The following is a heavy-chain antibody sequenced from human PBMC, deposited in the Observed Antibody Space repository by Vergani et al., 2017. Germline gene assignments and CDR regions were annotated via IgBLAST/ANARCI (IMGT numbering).Heavy chain of an antibody. Sequence: EVHLLESGGGQVEAGGSLRLSCVASGFTFSNSAMSWVRQTSGKGLEWVSAISGHGDRTYYADSVKGRFTISRDNAKNSLFLQMSSLKVEDTGVYYCARERSNEGFDYWGQGTRVTVS. CDR1: GFTFSNSA. CDR2: ISGHGDRT. D-gene: IGHD4-11*01. V-gene: IGHV3-23*01. J-gene: IGHJ4*02. CDR3: ARERSNEGFDY.